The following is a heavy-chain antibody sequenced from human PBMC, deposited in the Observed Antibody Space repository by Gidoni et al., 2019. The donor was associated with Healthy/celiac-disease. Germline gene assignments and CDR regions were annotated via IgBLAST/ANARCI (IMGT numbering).Heavy chain of an antibody. CDR3: AKEDCSSTSCYYYYYYGMDV. CDR1: GFTFSRYA. Sequence: EVQLLESGGGLVQPGGSLRLSCAASGFTFSRYAMSGVRQAPAKGLEWVSAISGSGGSTYYADSVKGRFTISRDNSKNTLYLQMNSLRAEDTAVYYCAKEDCSSTSCYYYYYYGMDVWGQGTTVTVSS. D-gene: IGHD2-2*01. V-gene: IGHV3-23*01. CDR2: ISGSGGST. J-gene: IGHJ6*02.